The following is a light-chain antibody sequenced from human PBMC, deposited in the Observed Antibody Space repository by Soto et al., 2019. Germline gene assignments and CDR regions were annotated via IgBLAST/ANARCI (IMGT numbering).Light chain of an antibody. CDR3: QQYSNWPRT. J-gene: IGKJ4*01. V-gene: IGKV3D-15*01. CDR1: QSVSSN. CDR2: GAS. Sequence: EIVLTQSPATPSLSPGERATLSCRASQSVSSNYLAWYQQKPGQAPRLLIYGASTRATGIPARFSGSGSGTDFTLTITSLESEDFAVYYCQQYSNWPRTFGGGTKVDIK.